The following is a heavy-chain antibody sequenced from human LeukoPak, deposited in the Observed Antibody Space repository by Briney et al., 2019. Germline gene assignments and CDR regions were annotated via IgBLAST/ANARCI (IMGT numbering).Heavy chain of an antibody. V-gene: IGHV3-48*04. CDR2: ISSSGSTI. Sequence: AGGSLRLSCVASGFSFDSYWMNWVRQAPGKGLEWVSYISSSGSTIYYADSVKGRFTISRDNAKNSLYLQMNSLRAEDTAVYYCAELGITMIGGVWGKGTTVTISS. D-gene: IGHD3-10*02. CDR1: GFSFDSYW. J-gene: IGHJ6*04. CDR3: AELGITMIGGV.